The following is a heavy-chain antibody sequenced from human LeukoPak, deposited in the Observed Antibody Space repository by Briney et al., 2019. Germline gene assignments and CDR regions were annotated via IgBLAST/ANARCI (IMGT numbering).Heavy chain of an antibody. Sequence: GGSLRLSCAASGFTFSSYAMYCVRQAPGKGLEWVSALSGSDESTYYADSVKGRFTISRDKSTNTVYLQMNSLRAEDTAVYYCGKTTVGYSSGQKPAWPVDYWGQGTLVTVSS. CDR1: GFTFSSYA. V-gene: IGHV3-23*01. J-gene: IGHJ4*02. CDR3: GKTTVGYSSGQKPAWPVDY. CDR2: LSGSDEST. D-gene: IGHD5-18*01.